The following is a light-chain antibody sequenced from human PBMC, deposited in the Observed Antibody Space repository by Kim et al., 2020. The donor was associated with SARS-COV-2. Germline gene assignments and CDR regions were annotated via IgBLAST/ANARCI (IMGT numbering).Light chain of an antibody. J-gene: IGKJ1*01. CDR3: QQSYSTPRT. CDR2: AAS. CDR1: QSISSY. V-gene: IGKV1-39*01. Sequence: ASVGDRVTITCRASQSISSYLNWYQQKPGKAPKLLIYAASSLQSGVPSRFSGSGSGTDFTLTISSLQPEDFATYYCQQSYSTPRTFGQGTKADIK.